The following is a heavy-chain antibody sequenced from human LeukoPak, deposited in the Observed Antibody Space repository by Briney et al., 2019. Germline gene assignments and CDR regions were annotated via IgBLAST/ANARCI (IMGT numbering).Heavy chain of an antibody. CDR1: GYSFTIYY. V-gene: IGHV1-46*01. CDR2: INPSGGST. J-gene: IGHJ4*02. Sequence: ASVKVSCKASGYSFTIYYMHWVRQAPGQGLEWMGIINPSGGSTSYAQKFQGRVTMTRDTSTSTVYMELSSLRSEDTAVYYCARDLPPIVVVPAAPGWYFDYWGQGTLVTVSS. CDR3: ARDLPPIVVVPAAPGWYFDY. D-gene: IGHD2-2*01.